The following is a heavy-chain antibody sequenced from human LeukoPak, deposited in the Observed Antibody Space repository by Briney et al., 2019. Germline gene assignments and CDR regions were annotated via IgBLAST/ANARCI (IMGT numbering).Heavy chain of an antibody. V-gene: IGHV3-7*01. CDR2: IKQDGSEK. CDR1: GFTFSSYW. CDR3: ARDFRWERFDY. J-gene: IGHJ4*02. Sequence: QPGGSLRLSCAASGFTFSSYWMSWVRQAPGKGLEWVANIKQDGSEKYYADSVKGRFTISRDNSKNTLYLQMNSLRAEDTAVYYCARDFRWERFDYWGQGTLVTVSS. D-gene: IGHD1-26*01.